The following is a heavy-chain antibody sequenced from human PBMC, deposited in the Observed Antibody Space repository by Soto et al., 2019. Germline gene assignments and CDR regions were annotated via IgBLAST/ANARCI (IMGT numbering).Heavy chain of an antibody. CDR3: ARGPEWGRFDY. CDR1: GYTFTSYD. Sequence: QVQLVQSGAEVKKPGASVKVSCKASGYTFTSYDINWVRQATGQGLEWMGWMNSDSGNTGYAQKFQGRGAMTRNTGIRTAYMELSSLRSEETAVYYCARGPEWGRFDYWGEGTLVTVSS. J-gene: IGHJ4*02. CDR2: MNSDSGNT. V-gene: IGHV1-8*01. D-gene: IGHD3-3*01.